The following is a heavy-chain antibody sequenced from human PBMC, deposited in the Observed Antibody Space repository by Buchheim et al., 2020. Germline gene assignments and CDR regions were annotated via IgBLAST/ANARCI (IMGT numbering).Heavy chain of an antibody. CDR1: GFSFGNYS. D-gene: IGHD1-26*01. Sequence: EVQLVESGGGLVQPGGSLRLSCEASGFSFGNYSLNWVRQAPGKGLEWVSYITSDSNTTYYADSVKGRLTVSRDNAKNSLFLQMSSLRAEDTGLYYCARGITRGSYLFDYWGQGTL. J-gene: IGHJ4*02. V-gene: IGHV3-48*01. CDR3: ARGITRGSYLFDY. CDR2: ITSDSNTT.